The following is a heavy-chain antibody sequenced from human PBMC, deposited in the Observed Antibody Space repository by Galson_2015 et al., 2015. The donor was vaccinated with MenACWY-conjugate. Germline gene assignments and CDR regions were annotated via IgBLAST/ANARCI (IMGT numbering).Heavy chain of an antibody. J-gene: IGHJ5*02. D-gene: IGHD2-2*01. CDR3: AKGANGDCSSASCYVANLFDP. CDR2: ISGSGSRST. CDR1: GFTFSIYA. Sequence: LRLSCAASGFTFSIYAMSWVRQAPGKGLEWVSTISGSGSRSTYHADSVKGRFTISRESSKNMVYLQMNSLRAEDTAVYYCAKGANGDCSSASCYVANLFDPRGQGTLVTV. V-gene: IGHV3-23*01.